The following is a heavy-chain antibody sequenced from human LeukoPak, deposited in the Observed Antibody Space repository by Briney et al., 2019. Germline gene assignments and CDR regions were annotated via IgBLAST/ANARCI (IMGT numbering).Heavy chain of an antibody. CDR3: AKGSAAGRPYYFDY. CDR2: IDSTGAYT. Sequence: PGGSVRLSCAASVFTVNSNDMSWVRHAPWKGLEWVSDIDSTGAYTWYADSVKGRFTISKDSSKTILYLQMNSLRAEDAAVYFCAKGSAAGRPYYFDYWGQGTLVTVSS. J-gene: IGHJ4*02. V-gene: IGHV3-53*01. D-gene: IGHD6-25*01. CDR1: VFTVNSND.